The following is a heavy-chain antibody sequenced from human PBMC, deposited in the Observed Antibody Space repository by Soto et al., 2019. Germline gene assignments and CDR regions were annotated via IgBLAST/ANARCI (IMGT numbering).Heavy chain of an antibody. CDR1: GFTFSSYA. Sequence: GGSLRLSCAASGFTFSSYAMSWVRQAPGKGLEWVSAISGSGGSTYYAGSVKGRFTISRDNSKNTLYLQMNSLRAEDTAVYYCAKAGPYYYDSSGYYSYNFFDYWGQGTLVTVSS. J-gene: IGHJ4*02. CDR3: AKAGPYYYDSSGYYSYNFFDY. V-gene: IGHV3-23*01. CDR2: ISGSGGST. D-gene: IGHD3-22*01.